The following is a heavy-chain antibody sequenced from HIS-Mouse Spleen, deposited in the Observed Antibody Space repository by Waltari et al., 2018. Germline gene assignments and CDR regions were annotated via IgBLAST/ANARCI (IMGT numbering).Heavy chain of an antibody. J-gene: IGHJ4*02. CDR1: GFTFSGSA. CDR3: TGGSWSGYYFDY. CDR2: IRSKANSYAT. V-gene: IGHV3-73*01. Sequence: EVQLVESGGGLVQTGGSLKLAGAASGFTFSGSAMHWVRQASGKGLEGVGRIRSKANSYATAYAASVKGRFTISRDDSKNTAYLQMNSLKTEDTAVYYCTGGSWSGYYFDYWGQGTLVTVSS. D-gene: IGHD3-3*01.